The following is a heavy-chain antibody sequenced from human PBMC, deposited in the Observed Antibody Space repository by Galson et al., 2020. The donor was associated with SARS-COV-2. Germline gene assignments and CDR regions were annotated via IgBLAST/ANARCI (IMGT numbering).Heavy chain of an antibody. V-gene: IGHV4-59*01. CDR1: GGSISSYY. CDR2: IYYSGST. Sequence: SLTCTVSGGSISSYYWSWIRQPPGKGLEWIGYIYYSGSTNYNPSLKSRVPISVDTSKNQFSLKLSSVTAADTAVYYCARGGFYYYDSSGYYYIKPDAFDIWGQGTMVTVSS. D-gene: IGHD3-22*01. CDR3: ARGGFYYYDSSGYYYIKPDAFDI. J-gene: IGHJ3*02.